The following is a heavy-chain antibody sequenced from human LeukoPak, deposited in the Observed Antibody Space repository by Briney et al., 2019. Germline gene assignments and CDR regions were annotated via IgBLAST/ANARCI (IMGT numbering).Heavy chain of an antibody. D-gene: IGHD3-9*01. CDR3: ATQDVLRYFDWLLQTFAFDY. V-gene: IGHV3-30*02. CDR2: IRYDGSNK. J-gene: IGHJ4*02. Sequence: GGSLRLSCAASGFTFSSYGMHWVRQAPGKGLEWVAFIRYDGSNKYYADSVKGRFTISRDNSKDTLYLQMNSLRAEDTAVYYCATQDVLRYFDWLLQTFAFDYWGQGTLVTVSS. CDR1: GFTFSSYG.